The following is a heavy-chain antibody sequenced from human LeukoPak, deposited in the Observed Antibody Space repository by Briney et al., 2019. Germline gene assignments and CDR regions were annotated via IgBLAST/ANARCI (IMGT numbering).Heavy chain of an antibody. J-gene: IGHJ4*02. CDR3: ARIGAGSSRDY. CDR1: GFTFSTYS. V-gene: IGHV3-21*01. CDR2: IDTSAKYI. Sequence: PGGSLRLSCAASGFTFSTYSMNWVRQAPGKGLEWVSFIDTSAKYIYYGESMKGRFTISRDNAKNSLYLQMNSLRAEDTAVYYCARIGAGSSRDYWGQGTLVTVSS. D-gene: IGHD6-13*01.